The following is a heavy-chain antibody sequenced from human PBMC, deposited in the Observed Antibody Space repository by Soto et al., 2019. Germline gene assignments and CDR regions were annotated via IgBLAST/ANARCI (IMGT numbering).Heavy chain of an antibody. CDR3: AKAYGGYDSKHDDFDI. J-gene: IGHJ3*02. V-gene: IGHV3-23*01. D-gene: IGHD5-12*01. CDR2: ISGSGGST. CDR1: GFTFSSYA. Sequence: GGSLRLSCAASGFTFSSYAMSWVRQAPGKGLEWVSAISGSGGSTYYADSVKGRFTISRDNSKNTLYLQMNSLRAEDTAVYYCAKAYGGYDSKHDDFDIWGQGTMVTVSS.